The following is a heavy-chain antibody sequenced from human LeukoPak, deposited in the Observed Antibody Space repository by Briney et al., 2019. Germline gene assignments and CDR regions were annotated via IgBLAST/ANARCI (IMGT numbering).Heavy chain of an antibody. CDR3: ARDRQYNWNYWFDP. CDR1: GYNFVGYY. D-gene: IGHD1-7*01. J-gene: IGHJ5*02. V-gene: IGHV1-2*02. Sequence: ASVKVSCKGSGYNFVGYYIHWVRQVPGQGLEWMGWINPNSGGTNYAQKFQGRVTMTRDTSISTAYMELSRLRSDDTAVYYCARDRQYNWNYWFDPWGQGTLVTVSS. CDR2: INPNSGGT.